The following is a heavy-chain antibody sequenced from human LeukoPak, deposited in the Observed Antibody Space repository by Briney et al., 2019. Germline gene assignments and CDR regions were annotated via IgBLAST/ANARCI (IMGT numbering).Heavy chain of an antibody. Sequence: GGSLRLSCAASGFTFSSYWMSWVRQAPGKGLEWLANIKQDGSEKYYVDSVKGRFTIPRDNAKNSLYLQMNSVRAADKAVYYCASSADSGYSLDWGQGTLVTVSS. J-gene: IGHJ4*02. D-gene: IGHD3-22*01. CDR2: IKQDGSEK. CDR3: ASSADSGYSLD. CDR1: GFTFSSYW. V-gene: IGHV3-7*01.